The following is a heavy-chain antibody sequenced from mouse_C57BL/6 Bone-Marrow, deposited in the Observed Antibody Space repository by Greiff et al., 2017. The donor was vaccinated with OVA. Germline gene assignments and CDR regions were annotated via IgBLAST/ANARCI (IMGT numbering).Heavy chain of an antibody. V-gene: IGHV1-15*01. D-gene: IGHD1-1*01. CDR2: IDPETGGT. CDR1: GYTFTDYE. Sequence: VQLQQSGAELVRPGASVTLSCKASGYTFTDYEMHWVKQTPVHGLEWIGAIDPETGGTAYSQKFKGKAILTADKSSSTAYMELRSLTSEDSAVYYWTRGDSSYDAMGYWGQGTSVTVSS. CDR3: TRGDSSYDAMGY. J-gene: IGHJ4*01.